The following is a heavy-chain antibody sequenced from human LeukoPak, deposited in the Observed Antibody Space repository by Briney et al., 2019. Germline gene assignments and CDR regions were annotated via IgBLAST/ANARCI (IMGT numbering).Heavy chain of an antibody. D-gene: IGHD5-18*01. Sequence: SETLSLTCTVSGGSISSRNYYRGWIRQPPGKGLEWIGSIYYTGSTYYKPSLRSRVTISVDTSKNQFSLKLSSVTAADTAVCYCARGASYGHLYYYYYYYMDVWGKGTTVTVSS. J-gene: IGHJ6*03. CDR1: GGSISSRNYY. V-gene: IGHV4-39*01. CDR2: IYYTGST. CDR3: ARGASYGHLYYYYYYYMDV.